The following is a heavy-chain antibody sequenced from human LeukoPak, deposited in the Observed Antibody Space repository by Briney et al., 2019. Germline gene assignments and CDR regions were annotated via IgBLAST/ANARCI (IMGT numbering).Heavy chain of an antibody. D-gene: IGHD3-3*01. Sequence: GGSLRLSCAASGFTVSSNYMSWVRQAPGKELEWVSIIYSAGSTYYADSVQGRFTISRDNSKNTLYLQMNSLRAEDTAVYYCAKDSHDFWSVDYWGQGTLVTVSS. J-gene: IGHJ4*02. V-gene: IGHV3-53*05. CDR2: IYSAGST. CDR1: GFTVSSNY. CDR3: AKDSHDFWSVDY.